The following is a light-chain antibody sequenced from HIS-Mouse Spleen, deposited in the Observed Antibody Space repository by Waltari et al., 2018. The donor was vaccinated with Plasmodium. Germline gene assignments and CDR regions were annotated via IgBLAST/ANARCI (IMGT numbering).Light chain of an antibody. CDR1: QSVRSN. CDR3: QQYNNWSFT. V-gene: IGKV3-15*01. CDR2: GAS. J-gene: IGKJ3*01. Sequence: EIVMTQSPATLSVSPGERATLSCRASQSVRSNLAWYQQKPGHAPRLLIYGASTSATGIPARFSGSGSGTEFTLTISSLQSEDFAVYYCQQYNNWSFTFGPGTNVDIK.